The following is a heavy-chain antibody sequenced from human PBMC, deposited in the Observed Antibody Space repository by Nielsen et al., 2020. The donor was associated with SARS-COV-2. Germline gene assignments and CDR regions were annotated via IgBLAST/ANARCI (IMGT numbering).Heavy chain of an antibody. CDR3: AREDSWELLRTYDALDI. CDR1: GFPFSSFA. D-gene: IGHD1-26*01. J-gene: IGHJ3*02. CDR2: ISFDGSDE. V-gene: IGHV3-30-3*01. Sequence: GESPKISCAASGFPFSSFAMHWVRQAPGKGLEWVAVISFDGSDEYSADSVKGRFTISRDNAKNTLYLQMTSLRTEDTAVYYCAREDSWELLRTYDALDIWGQGTMVSVSS.